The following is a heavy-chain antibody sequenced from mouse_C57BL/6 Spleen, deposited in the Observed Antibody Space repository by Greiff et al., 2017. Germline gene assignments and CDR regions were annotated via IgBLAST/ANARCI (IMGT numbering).Heavy chain of an antibody. J-gene: IGHJ4*01. Sequence: QVQLQQPGAELVRPGSSVKLSCKASGYTFTSYWMHWVKQRPIQGLKWIGNIDPSDSETHYNQKFKDKATLTVDTSSSTAYMQLSSLTSEDSAVYICAREDFEGAMGSWGLGTSVTVSS. CDR3: AREDFEGAMGS. CDR2: IDPSDSET. V-gene: IGHV1-52*01. CDR1: GYTFTSYW.